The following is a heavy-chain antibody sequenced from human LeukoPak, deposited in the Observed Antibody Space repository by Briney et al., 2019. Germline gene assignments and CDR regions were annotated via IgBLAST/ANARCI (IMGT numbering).Heavy chain of an antibody. V-gene: IGHV1-2*02. CDR2: INTNSGGT. Sequence: ASGKVSCKASGYTFTGYYMHWVRQAPGQGLEWMGWINTNSGGTNYAQKFQGRVTMTRDTSISTAYMELSRLRSDDTAVYYCARGIVVVPAAILNWFDPWGQGTLVTVSS. J-gene: IGHJ5*02. CDR1: GYTFTGYY. D-gene: IGHD2-2*02. CDR3: ARGIVVVPAAILNWFDP.